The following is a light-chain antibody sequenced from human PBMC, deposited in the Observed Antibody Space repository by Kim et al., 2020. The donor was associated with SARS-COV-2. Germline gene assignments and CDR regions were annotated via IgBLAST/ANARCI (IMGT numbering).Light chain of an antibody. J-gene: IGLJ3*02. CDR3: QSYDSSLSGYWV. Sequence: QSVLTQPPSVSGAPGQRVTISCTGSSSNIGAGYDVHWYQQLPGTAPKLLIYGNSNRPSGVPDRFSGSKSGTSASLAITGLQAEDEADYYCQSYDSSLSGYWVCGGKTELSVL. CDR1: SSNIGAGYD. CDR2: GNS. V-gene: IGLV1-40*01.